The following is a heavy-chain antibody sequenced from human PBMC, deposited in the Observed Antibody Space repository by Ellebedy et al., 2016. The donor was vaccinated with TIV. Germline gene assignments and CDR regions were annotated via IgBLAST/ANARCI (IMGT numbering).Heavy chain of an antibody. D-gene: IGHD4-17*01. CDR1: GVTVSYNY. CDR2: IYGGGST. Sequence: PGGSLRLSCAASGVTVSYNYMTWVRQAPGKGLECVSVIYGGGSTYSADSVKGRFTISRDDSKNTLYLQMNSLRAEDTAVYFCAGARTVSLGFEYWGQGTLVTVSS. CDR3: AGARTVSLGFEY. J-gene: IGHJ4*02. V-gene: IGHV3-53*01.